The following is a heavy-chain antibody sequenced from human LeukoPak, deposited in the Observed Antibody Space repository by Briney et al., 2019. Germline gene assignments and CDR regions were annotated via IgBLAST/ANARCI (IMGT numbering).Heavy chain of an antibody. D-gene: IGHD3-3*01. CDR3: ARGSIFGVGGFYYFDY. CDR1: GYTFTDYA. Sequence: GASVKVSCKASGYTFTDYALHWVRQAPGQRLEWVGWINPDNNDTKYSQKFQGRVSFTRDTSASTAYMELSSLRSEDTAVYYCARGSIFGVGGFYYFDYWGQGTLVTVSS. V-gene: IGHV1-3*01. J-gene: IGHJ4*02. CDR2: INPDNNDT.